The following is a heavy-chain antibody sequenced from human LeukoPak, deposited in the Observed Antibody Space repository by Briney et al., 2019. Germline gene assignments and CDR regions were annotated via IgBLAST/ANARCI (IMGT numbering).Heavy chain of an antibody. CDR2: ISWNGVII. J-gene: IGHJ4*02. CDR3: AKDISVGTTPYYFDY. Sequence: GGSLRLSCAASGFTFSSYEMNWVRQAPGKGLEWVSGISWNGVIIGYADSVKGRFTISRDNAKNSLYLQMNSLRAEDTALYYCAKDISVGTTPYYFDYWGQGTLVTVSS. CDR1: GFTFSSYE. D-gene: IGHD1-26*01. V-gene: IGHV3-9*01.